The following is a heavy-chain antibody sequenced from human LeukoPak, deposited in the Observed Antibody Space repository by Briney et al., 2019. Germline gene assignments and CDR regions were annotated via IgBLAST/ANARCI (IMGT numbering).Heavy chain of an antibody. J-gene: IGHJ4*02. V-gene: IGHV4-34*01. Sequence: SETLSLTCGVSGGSLSFYYWSWIRQSPGKGLEWIAEISQNGDSNYNMSLKSRVTISLDKSKNQVSLKLSSVTAADTAVYYCARVDSTYGYAGGNYFDSWGQGTLVTVSS. D-gene: IGHD5-18*01. CDR1: GGSLSFYY. CDR3: ARVDSTYGYAGGNYFDS. CDR2: ISQNGDS.